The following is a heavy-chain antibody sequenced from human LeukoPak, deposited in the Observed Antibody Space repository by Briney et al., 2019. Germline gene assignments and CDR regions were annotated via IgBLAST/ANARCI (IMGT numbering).Heavy chain of an antibody. V-gene: IGHV4-34*01. CDR1: GGSFSGYY. J-gene: IGHJ6*03. CDR2: INHSGST. Sequence: SETLSLTCAVYGGSFSGYYWSWIRQPPGKGLEWIGEINHSGSTNYNPSLKSRVTISVDTSKNQFSLKLSSVTAADTAVYYCAREVKQWLETYYYYYMDVWGKGTTVTVSS. CDR3: AREVKQWLETYYYYYMDV. D-gene: IGHD6-19*01.